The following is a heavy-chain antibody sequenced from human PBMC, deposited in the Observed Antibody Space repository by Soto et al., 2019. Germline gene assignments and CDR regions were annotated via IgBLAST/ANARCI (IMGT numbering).Heavy chain of an antibody. CDR3: ARDPCFSCCSIPYLDY. J-gene: IGHJ4*02. CDR2: IWYDGNTK. V-gene: IGHV3-33*01. D-gene: IGHD2-2*01. Sequence: QVQLVESGGGVVQPGRSLRLSCAASGFTVSNTGMHWVRQAPGKGLEWVAVIWYDGNTKYYADSVKGRFTISRDNSMNTLYLQMNSLRAEDTAVYYCARDPCFSCCSIPYLDYWGPGTLVTVSS. CDR1: GFTVSNTG.